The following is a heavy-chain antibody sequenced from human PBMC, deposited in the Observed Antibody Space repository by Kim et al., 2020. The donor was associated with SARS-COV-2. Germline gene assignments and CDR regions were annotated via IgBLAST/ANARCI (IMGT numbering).Heavy chain of an antibody. CDR3: ARDVGRNGGQDY. J-gene: IGHJ4*02. CDR2: IYYSGGT. CDR1: GGSINNYY. D-gene: IGHD1-26*01. Sequence: SETLSLTCTVSGGSINNYYWSWIRQPPGKGLEWIGYIYYSGGTNYNPSLKSRVTISVDTSKNQFSLKLNSVTAADTAVYYCARDVGRNGGQDYWGQGTLV. V-gene: IGHV4-59*01.